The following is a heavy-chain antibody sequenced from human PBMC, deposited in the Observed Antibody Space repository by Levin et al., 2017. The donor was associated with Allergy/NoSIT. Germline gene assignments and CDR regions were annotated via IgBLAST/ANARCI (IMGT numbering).Heavy chain of an antibody. Sequence: SQTLSLTCTVSGGSIRSYYWSWIRQPPGKGLEWIGYIYYSGSTNYNPSLKSRVTISVDTSKNQFSLKLSSVTAADTAVYYCARLYYDFFGYYYMDVWGKGTTVTVSS. D-gene: IGHD3-3*01. V-gene: IGHV4-59*01. J-gene: IGHJ6*03. CDR1: GGSIRSYY. CDR2: IYYSGST. CDR3: ARLYYDFFGYYYMDV.